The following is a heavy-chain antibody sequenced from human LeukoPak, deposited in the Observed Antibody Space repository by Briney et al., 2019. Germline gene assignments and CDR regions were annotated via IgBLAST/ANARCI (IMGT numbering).Heavy chain of an antibody. D-gene: IGHD3-16*01. CDR1: GGSISSGGYY. CDR3: ATIMIGPSRAGAFDI. V-gene: IGHV4-31*03. CDR2: IYYSGST. Sequence: SQTLSLTCTVSGGSISSGGYYWSWIRQHPGKGLEWIGYIYYSGSTYYNPSLKSRVTISVDTSKNQFSLKLSSVTAADTAVYYCATIMIGPSRAGAFDIWGQGTMVTVSS. J-gene: IGHJ3*02.